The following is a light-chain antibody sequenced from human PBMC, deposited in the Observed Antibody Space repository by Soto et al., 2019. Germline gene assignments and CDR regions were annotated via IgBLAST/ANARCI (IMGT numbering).Light chain of an antibody. CDR3: MQALQTREFT. V-gene: IGKV2-28*01. J-gene: IGKJ3*01. CDR2: LGS. Sequence: DIVMTQSPLSLPVTPGEPASISCRSSQSLLHSNGYNYLDWYLQKPGQSPQLLIYLGSNRASGVPDRFSGSGSGTDFTLKISRVEAEDVGVYYCMQALQTREFTFDPGTKVDIK. CDR1: QSLLHSNGYNY.